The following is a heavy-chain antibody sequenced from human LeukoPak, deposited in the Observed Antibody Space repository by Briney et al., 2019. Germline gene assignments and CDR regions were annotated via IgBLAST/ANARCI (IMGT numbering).Heavy chain of an antibody. CDR2: IYDGGSS. CDR3: ARDMSSGYPNYYYYYMDV. V-gene: IGHV4-59*01. Sequence: PSETLSLTCTVSGHSISRYYWSWLRQPPGKGLEWMGYIYDGGSSNYNPSLKSRVTISVDRPKNQFSLKLTSETAADTAVYYCARDMSSGYPNYYYYYMDVWGRGTTVTVSS. CDR1: GHSISRYY. D-gene: IGHD3-22*01. J-gene: IGHJ6*03.